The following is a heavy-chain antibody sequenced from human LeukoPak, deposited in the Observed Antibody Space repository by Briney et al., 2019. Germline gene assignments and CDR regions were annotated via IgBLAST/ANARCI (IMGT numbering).Heavy chain of an antibody. Sequence: SETLSLICTVSGYSIRSGYYWGWIRQPPGKGLEWIGCIYQSGSTYYSPSLKSRATMSIDTSNNHFSLKLSSVTAADTAVYYCARVPGPNWFDPWGQGTLVTVSS. V-gene: IGHV4-38-2*02. CDR2: IYQSGST. CDR1: GYSIRSGYY. J-gene: IGHJ5*02. CDR3: ARVPGPNWFDP.